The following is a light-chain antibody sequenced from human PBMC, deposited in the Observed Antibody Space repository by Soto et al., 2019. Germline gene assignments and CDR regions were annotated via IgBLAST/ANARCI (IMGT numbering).Light chain of an antibody. Sequence: QSALTQPASVSGSPGQSITISCTGTSSDIGVYNLVSWYRQNPGKVPKLIIYDVSNRPSGVSNRFSGSKSGNTASLTISGLQAEDEADYYCSSYSTSGALYVFGTGTKV. CDR2: DVS. V-gene: IGLV2-14*03. CDR1: SSDIGVYNL. J-gene: IGLJ1*01. CDR3: SSYSTSGALYV.